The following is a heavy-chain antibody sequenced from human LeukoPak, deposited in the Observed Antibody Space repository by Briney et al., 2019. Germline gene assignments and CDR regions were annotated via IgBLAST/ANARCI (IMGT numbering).Heavy chain of an antibody. CDR3: ARGIPSSTSCYADP. J-gene: IGHJ5*02. Sequence: KASETLSLTCAVSGGSISSSNWWSWVRQPPGKGLEWIGEIYHSGSTNYNPSLRSRVTISVDTSKNQFSLKLSSVTAADTAVYYCARGIPSSTSCYADPWGQGTLVTVSS. CDR2: IYHSGST. V-gene: IGHV4-4*02. CDR1: GGSISSSNW. D-gene: IGHD2-2*01.